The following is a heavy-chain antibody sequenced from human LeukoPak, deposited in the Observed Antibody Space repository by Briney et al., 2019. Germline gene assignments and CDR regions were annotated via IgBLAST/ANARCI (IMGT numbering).Heavy chain of an antibody. Sequence: SETLSLTCTVSGGSISSYYWSWIRQPAGKGLEWIGRIYTSGSTNYNPSLKSRVTMSVDTSKNQFSLKLSSVTAADTAVYYCARCSVYYDFWSGLSPPAYYYYMDVWGKGTTVTVSS. CDR2: IYTSGST. V-gene: IGHV4-4*07. J-gene: IGHJ6*03. CDR1: GGSISSYY. CDR3: ARCSVYYDFWSGLSPPAYYYYMDV. D-gene: IGHD3-3*01.